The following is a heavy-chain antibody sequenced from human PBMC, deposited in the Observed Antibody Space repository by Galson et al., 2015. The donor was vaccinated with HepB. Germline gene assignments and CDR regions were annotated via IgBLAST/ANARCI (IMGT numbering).Heavy chain of an antibody. J-gene: IGHJ4*02. CDR1: RFTFSDYY. CDR3: ARGGYSFDF. Sequence: LRLSCAASRFTFSDYYMTWIRQAPGKGLEWISYISGSGDVTDYADSVRGRFTISRDNAKNSLFLQMNSLRVEDTAIYYCARGGYSFDFWGQGTLVTVSS. D-gene: IGHD5-12*01. CDR2: ISGSGDVT. V-gene: IGHV3-11*01.